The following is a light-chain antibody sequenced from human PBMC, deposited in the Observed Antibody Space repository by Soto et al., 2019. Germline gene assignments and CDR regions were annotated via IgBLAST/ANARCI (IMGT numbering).Light chain of an antibody. CDR2: YAA. CDR1: QSVSSY. Sequence: EIVLTQSPATLSLSPGERATLSCRASQSVSSYLAWYQQKPGQAPRLLIYYAANRATGIPARFSGSGSGTDFPLTISSLEPEDFAVYYCQQRSNWPRTFGPGTKVDIK. CDR3: QQRSNWPRT. J-gene: IGKJ3*01. V-gene: IGKV3-11*01.